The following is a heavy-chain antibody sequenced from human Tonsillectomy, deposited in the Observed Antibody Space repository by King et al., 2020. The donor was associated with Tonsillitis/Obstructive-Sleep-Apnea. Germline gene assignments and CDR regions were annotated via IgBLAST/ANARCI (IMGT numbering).Heavy chain of an antibody. V-gene: IGHV5-51*01. D-gene: IGHD1-26*01. Sequence: VQLVQSGAEAKKPGASLKISCKGSAYRFTSYWIGWVRQMPGKGLEWMGIMYPGDSDTRYSPTFQGQVTISADKSNSTAYLQWSSLKASDTAMYYCARQRSQQKWDLISFAAFDIWGQGTMVTVSS. J-gene: IGHJ3*02. CDR2: MYPGDSDT. CDR3: ARQRSQQKWDLISFAAFDI. CDR1: AYRFTSYW.